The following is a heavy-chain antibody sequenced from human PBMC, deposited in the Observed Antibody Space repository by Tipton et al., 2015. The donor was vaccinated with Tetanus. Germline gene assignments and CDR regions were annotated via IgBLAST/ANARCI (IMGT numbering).Heavy chain of an antibody. Sequence: TLSLTCTASSGSISSSDYSWGWIRQPPGRGLEWIGSVDYSGSTYYNPSLRSRVAISGDTSKNHFSLKLSSVTAADTAVYYCARLSIASTGTYGLTFYYGMDVWGPGATVTVSS. D-gene: IGHD6-13*01. CDR3: ARLSIASTGTYGLTFYYGMDV. CDR2: VDYSGST. J-gene: IGHJ6*02. CDR1: SGSISSSDYS. V-gene: IGHV4-39*02.